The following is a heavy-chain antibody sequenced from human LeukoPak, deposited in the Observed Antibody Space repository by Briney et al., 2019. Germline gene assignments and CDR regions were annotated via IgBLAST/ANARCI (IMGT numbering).Heavy chain of an antibody. Sequence: SQTLSLTCTVSGGSISSSSYYWGWSRQPPGKGLEWIGSIYYSGSTYYNPSLKSRVTISVDTSKNQFSLKLSSVTAADTAVYYCARPVPSRLGWFDPWGQGTLVTVSS. J-gene: IGHJ5*02. CDR1: GGSISSSSYY. D-gene: IGHD1-1*01. V-gene: IGHV4-39*01. CDR2: IYYSGST. CDR3: ARPVPSRLGWFDP.